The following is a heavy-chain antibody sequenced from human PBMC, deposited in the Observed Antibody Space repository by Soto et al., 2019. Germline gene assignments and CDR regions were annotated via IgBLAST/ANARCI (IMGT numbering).Heavy chain of an antibody. D-gene: IGHD2-2*01. CDR1: GFTFSEYN. V-gene: IGHV3-30*04. Sequence: QPGGSLRLSCAASGFTFSEYNMHWVRQPPGKGLEWVALISSDGSNKYYADSVKGRFTVSRDNSKSTLYLQVNSLRLEDTAVYYCARDPLQHCTSASCYDRGYTWFDPWGQGTLVTVSS. J-gene: IGHJ5*02. CDR2: ISSDGSNK. CDR3: ARDPLQHCTSASCYDRGYTWFDP.